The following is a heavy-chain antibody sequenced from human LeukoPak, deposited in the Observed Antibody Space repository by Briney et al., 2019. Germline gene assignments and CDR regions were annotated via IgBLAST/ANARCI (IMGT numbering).Heavy chain of an antibody. CDR3: ARIGYSSSSIDY. CDR1: GFTFSWYR. Sequence: GGSLRLSCAASGFTFSWYRMSWVRQAPGKGLEWVANIKEDGSIKYYVDSVKGRLTISRDNAKSSVYLQVNSLRAEDTALYYCARIGYSSSSIDYWGQGTLVTVSS. V-gene: IGHV3-7*01. D-gene: IGHD6-13*01. CDR2: IKEDGSIK. J-gene: IGHJ4*02.